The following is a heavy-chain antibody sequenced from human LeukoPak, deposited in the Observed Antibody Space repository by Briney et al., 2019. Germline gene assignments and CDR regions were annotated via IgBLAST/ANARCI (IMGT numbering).Heavy chain of an antibody. Sequence: ASVKVSCKASGGTFSSYAISWVRQAPGQGLEWMGGIIPIFGTANYAQKFQGRVTITADESTSTAYMELSSLRSEDTAVYYCARAEDGPDAFDIWGQGTMVTVSS. CDR1: GGTFSSYA. J-gene: IGHJ3*02. V-gene: IGHV1-69*13. CDR3: ARAEDGPDAFDI. D-gene: IGHD2-15*01. CDR2: IIPIFGTA.